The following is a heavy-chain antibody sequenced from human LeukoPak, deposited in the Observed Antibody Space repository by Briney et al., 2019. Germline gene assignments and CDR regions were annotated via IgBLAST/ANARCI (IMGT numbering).Heavy chain of an antibody. D-gene: IGHD6-19*01. CDR1: GGTFSSYA. CDR3: ARATRPYSSGWYFDY. Sequence: SVKVSCKASGGTFSSYAISWVRQAPGQGLEWMGGIIPIFGTASYAQKFQGRVTITADESTSTAYMELSSLRSEDTAVYYCARATRPYSSGWYFDYWGQGTLVTVSS. CDR2: IIPIFGTA. J-gene: IGHJ4*02. V-gene: IGHV1-69*13.